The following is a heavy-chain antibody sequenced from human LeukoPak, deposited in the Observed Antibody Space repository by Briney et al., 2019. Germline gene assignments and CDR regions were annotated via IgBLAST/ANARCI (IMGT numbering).Heavy chain of an antibody. CDR2: ISDDGSNK. CDR3: AKLGIVGSGWDFWYFDL. V-gene: IGHV3-30*18. D-gene: IGHD6-19*01. CDR1: GFIFSIYG. Sequence: GGSLRLSCAASGFIFSIYGMHWVRQAPGKGLECVAIISDDGSNKYFADSVKGRFTVSRDNSKNTLYLQMNSLRPEDTAMYYCAKLGIVGSGWDFWYFDLWGRGTLVTVSS. J-gene: IGHJ2*01.